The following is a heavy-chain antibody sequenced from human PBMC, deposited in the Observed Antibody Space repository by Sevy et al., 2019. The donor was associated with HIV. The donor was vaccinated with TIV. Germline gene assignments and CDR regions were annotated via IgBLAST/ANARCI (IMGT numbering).Heavy chain of an antibody. CDR2: IYPRDSDT. J-gene: IGHJ4*02. CDR1: GYKFTTYW. CDR3: ARHVDMTTLIGGLYYFDS. D-gene: IGHD4-4*01. V-gene: IGHV5-51*01. Sequence: GESLKISCKASGYKFTTYWIGWARQMPGKGLEWMGMIYPRDSDTRYSPSFQGQVTISADTSINTAYLQCSSLKASDNAMYFCARHVDMTTLIGGLYYFDSCGQGTLVTVSS.